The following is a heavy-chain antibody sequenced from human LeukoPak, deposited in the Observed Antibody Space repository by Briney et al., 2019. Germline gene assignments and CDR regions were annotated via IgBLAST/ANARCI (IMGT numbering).Heavy chain of an antibody. CDR3: ARCGYSYDYYYYYYYMDV. CDR1: GYTFTSYG. J-gene: IGHJ6*03. Sequence: ASVKVSCKASGYTFTSYGISWVRQAPGQGLEWMGWISAYNGNTNYAQTLQGRVTMTTDTSTSTAYMELRSLRSDDTAVYYCARCGYSYDYYYYYYYMDVWGKGTTVTVSS. CDR2: ISAYNGNT. V-gene: IGHV1-18*01. D-gene: IGHD5-18*01.